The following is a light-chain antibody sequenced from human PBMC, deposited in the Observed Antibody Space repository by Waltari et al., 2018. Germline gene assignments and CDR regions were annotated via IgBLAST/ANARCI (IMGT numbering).Light chain of an antibody. CDR3: GTWDSSLSAGGV. CDR1: SSNIGNNY. J-gene: IGLJ1*01. V-gene: IGLV1-51*01. CDR2: DNN. Sequence: QSVLTQPPSVSAAPGQKVTISCSGSSSNIGNNYVSWYQQFPGKAPKLLIYDNNKRPAGSPDRFSGSKSGTSATLGITGLQTGYEADYYCGTWDSSLSAGGVFGTGTKVTVL.